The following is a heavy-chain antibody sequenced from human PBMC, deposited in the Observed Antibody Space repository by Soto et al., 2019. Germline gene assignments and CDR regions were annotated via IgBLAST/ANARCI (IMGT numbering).Heavy chain of an antibody. CDR1: GGSFSGYY. CDR3: ARRVKLQYYFDY. CDR2: INHSGST. V-gene: IGHV4-34*01. J-gene: IGHJ4*02. D-gene: IGHD3-10*01. Sequence: PSETLSLTCAVYGGSFSGYYWSWIRQPPGKGLEWIGEINHSGSTNYNPSLKSRVTISVDTSKNQFSLKLSSVTAADTAVYYCARRVKLQYYFDYWGQGTLVTVSS.